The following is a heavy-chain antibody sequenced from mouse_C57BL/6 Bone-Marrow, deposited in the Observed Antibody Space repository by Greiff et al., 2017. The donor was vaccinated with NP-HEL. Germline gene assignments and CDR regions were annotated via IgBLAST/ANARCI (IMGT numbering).Heavy chain of an antibody. CDR2: ISSGGSYT. V-gene: IGHV5-6*01. CDR3: ARHDGFAY. Sequence: EVQVVESGGDLVKPGGSLKLSCAASGFTFSSYGMSWVRQTPDKRLEWVATISSGGSYTYYPDSVKGRFTISRDNAKNTLYLQMSSLKSEDTAMYYCARHDGFAYWGQGTLVTVSA. CDR1: GFTFSSYG. J-gene: IGHJ3*01.